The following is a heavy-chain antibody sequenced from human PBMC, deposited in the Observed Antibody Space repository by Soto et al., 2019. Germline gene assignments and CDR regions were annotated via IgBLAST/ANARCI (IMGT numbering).Heavy chain of an antibody. D-gene: IGHD1-1*01. V-gene: IGHV6-1*01. CDR3: ARDSKLERLSWYYYYGMDV. CDR1: GDSVSSNSSA. Sequence: SQTLALACGISGDSVSSNSSAWNFIRQSPSRGLEWLGRTYYRSKWYNDYAVSVKSRITINPDTSKNQFSLQLNSVTPEDTAVYYCARDSKLERLSWYYYYGMDVWGQGTTVTVSS. CDR2: TYYRSKWYN. J-gene: IGHJ6*02.